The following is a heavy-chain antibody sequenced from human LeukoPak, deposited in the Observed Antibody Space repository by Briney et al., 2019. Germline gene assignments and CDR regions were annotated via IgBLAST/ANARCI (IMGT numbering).Heavy chain of an antibody. D-gene: IGHD2-21*02. J-gene: IGHJ4*02. Sequence: GGSLRLSCAASGFTFSTYWMSWVRQAPGKGLEWVANINQDGSEKSYVDSVKGRFTISRDNAKNSLHLQMNSLRAEDTAVYYCATDRDNSDWQKRFDSWGQGTLVTVSS. CDR2: INQDGSEK. V-gene: IGHV3-7*01. CDR3: ATDRDNSDWQKRFDS. CDR1: GFTFSTYW.